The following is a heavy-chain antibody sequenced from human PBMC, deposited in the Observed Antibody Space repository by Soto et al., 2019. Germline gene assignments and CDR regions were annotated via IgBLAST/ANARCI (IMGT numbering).Heavy chain of an antibody. Sequence: SETLSLTCTVSGGSISSYYWSWIRQPPGKGLEWIGYIYYSGSTNYNPSLKSRVTISVDTSKNQFSLKLSSVTAADTAVYYCARLSLGYCSSTSCYRNYYYMDVWGKGTTVTVSS. J-gene: IGHJ6*03. CDR2: IYYSGST. V-gene: IGHV4-59*08. D-gene: IGHD2-2*02. CDR1: GGSISSYY. CDR3: ARLSLGYCSSTSCYRNYYYMDV.